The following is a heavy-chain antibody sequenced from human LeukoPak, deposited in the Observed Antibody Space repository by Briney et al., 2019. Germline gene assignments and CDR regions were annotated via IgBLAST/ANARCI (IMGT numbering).Heavy chain of an antibody. CDR3: TTWPLGLQLLFDY. Sequence: PGGSLRPSCAASGFTFSNAWMSWVRQAPGKGLEWVGRIKSKTDGGTTDYAAPVKGRFTISRDDSKNTLYLQMNSLKTEDTAVYYCTTWPLGLQLLFDYWGQGTLVTVSS. CDR2: IKSKTDGGTT. J-gene: IGHJ4*02. V-gene: IGHV3-15*01. D-gene: IGHD5-24*01. CDR1: GFTFSNAW.